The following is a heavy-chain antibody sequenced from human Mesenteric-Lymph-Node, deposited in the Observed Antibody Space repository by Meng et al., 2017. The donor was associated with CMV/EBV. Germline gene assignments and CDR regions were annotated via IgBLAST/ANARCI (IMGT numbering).Heavy chain of an antibody. D-gene: IGHD7-27*01. V-gene: IGHV3-53*01. CDR3: ARALTGYYYYGMDV. Sequence: GGSLRLSCAASGFTVSSNYMSWVRQAPGKGLEWVSVIYIVGTTYYADSVKGRFTISRDNSKNTLYLQMNSLRAEDTAVYYCARALTGYYYYGMDVWGQGATVTVSS. CDR2: IYIVGTT. J-gene: IGHJ6*02. CDR1: GFTVSSNY.